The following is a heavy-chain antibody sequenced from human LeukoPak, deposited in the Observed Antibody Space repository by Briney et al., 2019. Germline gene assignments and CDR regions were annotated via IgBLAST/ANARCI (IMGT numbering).Heavy chain of an antibody. CDR1: GFTFSSYG. CDR3: ARVYSSGWYPTYYYYGMDV. J-gene: IGHJ6*02. D-gene: IGHD6-19*01. Sequence: GGSLRLSCAASGFTFSSYGMHWVRQAPGKGLEWVAVIWYDGSNKYYADSVKGRFTISRDNSKNTLYLQMNSLRAEDTAVYYCARVYSSGWYPTYYYYGMDVWGQGTTVTVSS. V-gene: IGHV3-33*01. CDR2: IWYDGSNK.